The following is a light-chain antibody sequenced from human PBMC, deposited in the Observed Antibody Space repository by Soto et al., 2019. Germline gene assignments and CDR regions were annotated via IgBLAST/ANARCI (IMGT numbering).Light chain of an antibody. J-gene: IGKJ2*01. Sequence: EIVMTQSPATLSVSPGESATLSCRASQSISSELAWYQQKPGQPPRLLIYGASTRATVVPARFTGSGSGSDFTLTISGLQSEDFAEYYCQQGHNWPLTFGHGTKLEI. CDR2: GAS. CDR3: QQGHNWPLT. V-gene: IGKV3-15*01. CDR1: QSISSE.